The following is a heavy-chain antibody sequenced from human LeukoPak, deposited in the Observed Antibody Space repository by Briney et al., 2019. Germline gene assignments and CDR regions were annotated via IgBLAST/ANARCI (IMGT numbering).Heavy chain of an antibody. J-gene: IGHJ4*02. D-gene: IGHD3-3*01. Sequence: ASVKVSCKASGCTFRNYYIQWVRQAPGQGLEWMGIVNPGGPANYAQRFQGRVTVTRDTSMSTVYMELNSLRSEDTAVYYCARGIDEWLYLNYWGQGALVTVSS. V-gene: IGHV1-46*01. CDR3: ARGIDEWLYLNY. CDR2: VNPGGPA. CDR1: GCTFRNYY.